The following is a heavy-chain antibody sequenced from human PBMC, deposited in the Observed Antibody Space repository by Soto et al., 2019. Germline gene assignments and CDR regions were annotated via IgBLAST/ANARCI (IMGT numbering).Heavy chain of an antibody. CDR3: SHGYYQYFES. V-gene: IGHV3-15*07. Sequence: EVQLVESGGGLVKPGGSLRLSCAVSGVTLTNVWMNWVRQAPGKGPEWVGRIKSKTDGGTADYAVPVKGRFTISRDDSENTLYLQMNSLKTEDTAVYYCSHGYYQYFESWGQGTLVTVSS. J-gene: IGHJ4*02. CDR1: GVTLTNVW. D-gene: IGHD5-18*01. CDR2: IKSKTDGGTA.